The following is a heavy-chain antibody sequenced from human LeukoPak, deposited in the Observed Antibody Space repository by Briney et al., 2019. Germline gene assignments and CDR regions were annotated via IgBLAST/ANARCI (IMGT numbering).Heavy chain of an antibody. V-gene: IGHV3-7*01. CDR3: ARAEVLDAFDI. CDR1: EFTFSSYW. Sequence: PGGSLRLSCAASEFTFSSYWMSWVRQAPGKGLEWVANIKQDGSEKYYVDSVKGRFTISRDNAKNSLYLQMNSLRAEDTAVYYCARAEVLDAFDIWGQGTMVTVSS. CDR2: IKQDGSEK. J-gene: IGHJ3*02. D-gene: IGHD4/OR15-4a*01.